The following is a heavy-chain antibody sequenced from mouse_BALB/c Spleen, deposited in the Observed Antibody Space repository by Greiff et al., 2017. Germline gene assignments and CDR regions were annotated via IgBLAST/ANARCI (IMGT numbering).Heavy chain of an antibody. D-gene: IGHD2-14*01. CDR2: ISTYYGDA. CDR3: AREVRRESYYYAMDY. Sequence: VKVVESGAELVRPGVSVKISCKGSGYTFTDYAMHWVKQSHAKSLEWIGVISTYYGDASYNQKFKGKATMTVDKSSSTAYMELARLTSEDSAIYYCAREVRRESYYYAMDYWGQGTSVTVSS. J-gene: IGHJ4*01. CDR1: GYTFTDYA. V-gene: IGHV1S137*01.